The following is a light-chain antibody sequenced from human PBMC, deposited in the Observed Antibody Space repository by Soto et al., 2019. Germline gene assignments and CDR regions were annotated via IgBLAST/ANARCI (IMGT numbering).Light chain of an antibody. J-gene: IGKJ5*01. CDR1: QGISSY. CDR2: AAS. Sequence: DIQLTQSPSFLSASVGDRVTITCRASQGISSYLAWYQQKPGKAPKLLIYAASTLQSGVPSRFSGSGSGTEFTLTISSLQPEDFATYYCQQFNSYPLGFGQGTRLEIK. V-gene: IGKV1-9*01. CDR3: QQFNSYPLG.